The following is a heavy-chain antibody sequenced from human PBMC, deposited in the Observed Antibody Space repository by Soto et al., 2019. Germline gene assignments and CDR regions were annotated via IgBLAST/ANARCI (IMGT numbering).Heavy chain of an antibody. J-gene: IGHJ2*01. CDR1: GGSISSYY. Sequence: QVQLQESGPGLVKPSETLSLTCTVSGGSISSYYWSWIRQPPGKGLEWIGYIYYSGSTNYNPSLKSRVTISVDTSKNQFSLKLSSVTAADTAVYYCARDITHDWEFDLWGRGTLVTVSS. CDR3: ARDITHDWEFDL. V-gene: IGHV4-59*01. CDR2: IYYSGST.